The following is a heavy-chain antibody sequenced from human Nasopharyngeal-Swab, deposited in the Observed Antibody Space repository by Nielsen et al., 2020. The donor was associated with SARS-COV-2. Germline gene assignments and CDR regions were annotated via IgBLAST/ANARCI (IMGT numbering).Heavy chain of an antibody. CDR3: TRLGGYDSSGYYPIDY. D-gene: IGHD3-22*01. Sequence: GGSLRLSCAASGFTFSGSAMHWVRQASGKGLEWVGRIRSKANSYATAYAASVKGRFTISRDDSKNTAYLQMNRLKTEDTAVYYCTRLGGYDSSGYYPIDYWGQGTLVTVSS. CDR1: GFTFSGSA. V-gene: IGHV3-73*01. J-gene: IGHJ4*02. CDR2: IRSKANSYAT.